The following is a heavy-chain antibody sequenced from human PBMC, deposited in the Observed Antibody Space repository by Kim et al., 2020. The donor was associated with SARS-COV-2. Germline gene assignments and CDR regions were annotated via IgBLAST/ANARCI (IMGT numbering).Heavy chain of an antibody. D-gene: IGHD3-22*01. CDR1: GFTFSDYY. V-gene: IGHV3-11*01. CDR2: ISSSGSTI. J-gene: IGHJ3*02. Sequence: GGSLRLSCAASGFTFSDYYMSWIRQAPGKGLEWISYISSSGSTISYTDSVKGRFTISRDNAQNSLFLQMNSLRAEDSAVYYCARDLKYHDGTSYYVPDAFDIWGQGTVVTVSS. CDR3: ARDLKYHDGTSYYVPDAFDI.